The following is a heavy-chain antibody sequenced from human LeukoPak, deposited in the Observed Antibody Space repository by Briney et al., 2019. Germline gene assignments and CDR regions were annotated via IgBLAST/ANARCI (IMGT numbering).Heavy chain of an antibody. V-gene: IGHV1-46*01. J-gene: IGHJ6*02. CDR3: ARDHLDTAMVYYYYYGMDV. D-gene: IGHD5-18*01. CDR2: INPSGGST. CDR1: GYTFTSYY. Sequence: ASVKVSCKASGYTFTSYYMHWVRQAPGLGLEWMGIINPSGGSTSYAQKFQGRVTMTRDTSTSTVYMELSSLRSEDTAVYYCARDHLDTAMVYYYYYGMDVWGQGTTVTVSS.